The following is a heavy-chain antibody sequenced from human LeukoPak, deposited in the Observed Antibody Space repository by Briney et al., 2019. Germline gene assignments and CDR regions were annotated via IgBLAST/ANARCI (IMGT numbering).Heavy chain of an antibody. CDR3: AKWGIAVAGSRYYYYMDV. Sequence: GGSLRLSCAASGFTFSSYGMYWVRQAPGKGLEWVAFIRYDGSNKYYADSVKGRFTISRDNSKNTLYLQMNSLRAEDTAVYYCAKWGIAVAGSRYYYYMDVWGKGTTVTISS. CDR2: IRYDGSNK. J-gene: IGHJ6*03. CDR1: GFTFSSYG. V-gene: IGHV3-30*02. D-gene: IGHD6-19*01.